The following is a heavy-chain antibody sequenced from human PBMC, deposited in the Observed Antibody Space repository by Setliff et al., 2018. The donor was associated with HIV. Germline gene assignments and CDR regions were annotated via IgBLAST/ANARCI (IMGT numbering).Heavy chain of an antibody. J-gene: IGHJ6*03. CDR1: GFSLSTSEVG. CDR3: ARMTPADTAMVPPYYYYYYMDV. V-gene: IGHV2-5*01. D-gene: IGHD5-18*01. CDR2: IYWNDDK. Sequence: GSGPTLVNPTQTLTLTCTFSGFSLSTSEVGVGWIRQPPGKALEWLALIYWNDDKRYRPSLKSRLTITKDTSKNQVVLTMTNMDPVDTATYYCARMTPADTAMVPPYYYYYYMDVWGKGTTVTVSS.